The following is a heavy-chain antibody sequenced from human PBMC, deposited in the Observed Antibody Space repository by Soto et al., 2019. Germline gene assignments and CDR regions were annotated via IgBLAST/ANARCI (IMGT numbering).Heavy chain of an antibody. CDR2: IYYSGST. CDR1: GGSVSSGSYY. CDR3: AREGSSGCLDY. Sequence: QVQLQESGPGLVKPSETLSLTCTVSGGSVSSGSYYWSWIRQPPGKGLEWIGYIYYSGSTNYNPSLKRRVTLSVDTSKNQFSLKLSSVTAADTAVYYCAREGSSGCLDYWGQGTLVTVSS. V-gene: IGHV4-61*01. J-gene: IGHJ4*02. D-gene: IGHD6-19*01.